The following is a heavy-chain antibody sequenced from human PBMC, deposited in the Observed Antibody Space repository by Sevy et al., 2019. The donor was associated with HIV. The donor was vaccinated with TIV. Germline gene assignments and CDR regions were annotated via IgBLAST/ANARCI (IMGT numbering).Heavy chain of an antibody. Sequence: SETLSLTCTVSGGSISSYYWSWIRQPPGKGLEWIAYIYYSGSTNYNPSLKSRVTISVDTSKNQFSLKLSSVTAADTAVYYCARSPNWNSGGYYYYYYGMDVWGQGTTVTVSS. J-gene: IGHJ6*02. V-gene: IGHV4-59*01. CDR2: IYYSGST. D-gene: IGHD1-7*01. CDR3: ARSPNWNSGGYYYYYYGMDV. CDR1: GGSISSYY.